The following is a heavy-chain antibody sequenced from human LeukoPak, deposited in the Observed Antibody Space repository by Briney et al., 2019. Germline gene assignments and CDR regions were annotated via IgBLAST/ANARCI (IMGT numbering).Heavy chain of an antibody. Sequence: GGSLRLSCAASGFTFSDYSMNWVRQAPGKGLEWVSSISSSSNYIDYADSVKGRFTISRDKAKNSVSLQMNRLRAGDTAVYYCARDFFRYCSAGSCSTDYWGQGTLVTV. CDR2: ISSSSNYI. J-gene: IGHJ4*02. D-gene: IGHD2-15*01. CDR3: ARDFFRYCSAGSCSTDY. CDR1: GFTFSDYS. V-gene: IGHV3-21*01.